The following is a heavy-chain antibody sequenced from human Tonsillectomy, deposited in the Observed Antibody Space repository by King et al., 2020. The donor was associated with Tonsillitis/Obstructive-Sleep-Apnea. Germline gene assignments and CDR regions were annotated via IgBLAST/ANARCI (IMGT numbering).Heavy chain of an antibody. J-gene: IGHJ3*02. D-gene: IGHD2-8*01. V-gene: IGHV3-64D*06. Sequence: VQLVESGGGVVQPGGSLRLSCSASGFTFSSYAMHWVRQAPGKGLEYVSAISGVGISTYYADSVKGRFNVSRDNSKNTLYLQMSSLRSDATAVYYCVKGFTNHVWGPPGAFDIWGQGTMVTVSS. CDR1: GFTFSSYA. CDR3: VKGFTNHVWGPPGAFDI. CDR2: ISGVGIST.